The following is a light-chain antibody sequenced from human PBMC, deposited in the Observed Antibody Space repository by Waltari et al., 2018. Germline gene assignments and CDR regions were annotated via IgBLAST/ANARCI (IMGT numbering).Light chain of an antibody. Sequence: DSVLTQTPLSLSVTPGQPASISCKSSQSLLHSDGRTYLYWYLHKPGQSPQLLIYGVSSRFSGVPDRFSGSGSGTDFTLEISRVEAGDVGIYYCMQGIHLPRTFGQGTKVEIK. CDR3: MQGIHLPRT. CDR2: GVS. V-gene: IGKV2-29*02. CDR1: QSLLHSDGRTY. J-gene: IGKJ1*01.